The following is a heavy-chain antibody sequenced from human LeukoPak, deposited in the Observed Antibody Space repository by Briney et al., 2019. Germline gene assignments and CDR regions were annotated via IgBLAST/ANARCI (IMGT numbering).Heavy chain of an antibody. J-gene: IGHJ4*02. D-gene: IGHD3-3*01. V-gene: IGHV1-69*13. CDR2: IIPIFGTA. CDR3: ATRLPYYDFWSGYY. CDR1: GGTFSSYA. Sequence: ASVKVSCKASGGTFSSYAISWVRQAPGQGLEWMGGIIPIFGTANYAQKFQGRVTITADESTSTAYMELSSLGSEDTAVYYCATRLPYYDFWSGYYWGQGTLVTVSS.